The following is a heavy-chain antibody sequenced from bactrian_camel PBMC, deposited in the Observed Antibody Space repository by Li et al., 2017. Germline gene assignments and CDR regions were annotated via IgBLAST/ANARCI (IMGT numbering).Heavy chain of an antibody. J-gene: IGHJ4*01. CDR1: GFTFSNAW. D-gene: IGHD2*01. CDR3: AKATRFGGGYFLNY. Sequence: HVQLVESGGGLVQPGGSLRLSCALSGFTFSNAWMHWVRQAPGKGLEWVSCISTGDGSTKSIDSVKGRFTISRDNAKNILYLQMNNLKSEDTALYYCAKATRFGGGYFLNYWGQGTQVTVS. V-gene: IGHV3S1*01. CDR2: ISTGDGST.